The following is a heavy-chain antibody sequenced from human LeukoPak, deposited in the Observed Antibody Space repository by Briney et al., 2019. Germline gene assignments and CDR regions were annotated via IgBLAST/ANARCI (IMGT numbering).Heavy chain of an antibody. J-gene: IGHJ4*02. V-gene: IGHV3-21*04. CDR1: GSTFSSYS. CDR3: AKDLFGPLDY. D-gene: IGHD3-16*01. CDR2: ISSSSSYI. Sequence: GGSLRLSCAASGSTFSSYSMNWVRQAPGKGLEWVSSISSSSSYIYYADSVKGRFTISRDNAKNSLYLQMNSLRAEDTAVYYCAKDLFGPLDYWGQGTLVTVSS.